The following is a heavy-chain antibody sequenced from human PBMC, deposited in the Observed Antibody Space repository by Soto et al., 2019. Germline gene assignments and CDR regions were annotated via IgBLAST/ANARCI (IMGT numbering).Heavy chain of an antibody. V-gene: IGHV3-33*01. Sequence: GGSLRLSCAASGFTFSSYGMHWVRQAPGKGLEWVAVIWYDGSNKYYADSVKGRFTISRDNSKNTLYLQMNSLRAEDTAVYYCASHLWFGELPNDYWGQGTLVTVSS. CDR3: ASHLWFGELPNDY. CDR1: GFTFSSYG. CDR2: IWYDGSNK. J-gene: IGHJ4*02. D-gene: IGHD3-10*01.